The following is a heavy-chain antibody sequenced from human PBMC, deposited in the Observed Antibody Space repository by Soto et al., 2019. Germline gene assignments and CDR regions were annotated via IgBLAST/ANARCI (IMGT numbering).Heavy chain of an antibody. V-gene: IGHV3-30-3*01. CDR2: ISYDGSNK. Sequence: PGGSLRLSCAASGFTFSSYAMHWVRQAPGKGLEWVAVISYDGSNKYYADSVKGRFTISRDNSKNKLYLQMNSLRAEDTAVYYCPRGKGPEIFGTQGFPHYYYYGMDVWGKGTTVNVSS. D-gene: IGHD3-3*01. J-gene: IGHJ6*04. CDR1: GFTFSSYA. CDR3: PRGKGPEIFGTQGFPHYYYYGMDV.